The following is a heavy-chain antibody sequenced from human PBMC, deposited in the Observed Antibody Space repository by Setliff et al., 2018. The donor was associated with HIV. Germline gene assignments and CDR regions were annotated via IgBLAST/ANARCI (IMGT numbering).Heavy chain of an antibody. CDR3: ANGRHQLPTHKQSYYYYDMDV. J-gene: IGHJ6*02. D-gene: IGHD2-2*01. Sequence: PGGSLRLSCAASGFTFSSYTMNWVRQAPGKGLEWISYISSSGSSIYLANSVKGRFIISRDNAKNALYLQMNSLRAEDTAVYYCANGRHQLPTHKQSYYYYDMDVWGQGTTVTV. CDR2: ISSSGSSI. CDR1: GFTFSSYT. V-gene: IGHV3-48*04.